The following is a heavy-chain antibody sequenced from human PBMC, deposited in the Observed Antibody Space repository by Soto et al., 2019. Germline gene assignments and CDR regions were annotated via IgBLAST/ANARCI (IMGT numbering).Heavy chain of an antibody. CDR2: IIPILGIA. V-gene: IGHV1-69*02. D-gene: IGHD3-3*01. CDR1: GGTFSSYT. CDR3: ARSDFWLCSQSDH. J-gene: IGHJ4*02. Sequence: SVKVSCKASGGTFSSYTISWVRQAPGQGLEWMGRIIPILGIANYAQKFQGRVTITADKSTSTAYMELSSLRSEDTAVYYCARSDFWLCSQSDHRGQGTLVTVPS.